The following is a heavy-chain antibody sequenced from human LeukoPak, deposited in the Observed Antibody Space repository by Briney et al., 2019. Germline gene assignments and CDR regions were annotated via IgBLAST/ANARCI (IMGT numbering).Heavy chain of an antibody. V-gene: IGHV3-23*01. D-gene: IGHD6-19*01. CDR1: GFTFSSYA. CDR3: AKSIAVAGRFDY. CDR2: ISGSGGST. Sequence: PGGSLRLSCAASGFTFSSYAMSWVRQAPGKGLEWVSVISGSGGSTYYADSVKGRFTISRDNSKNTLYLQMNSLRAEDTAVYYCAKSIAVAGRFDYWGQGTLVTVSS. J-gene: IGHJ4*02.